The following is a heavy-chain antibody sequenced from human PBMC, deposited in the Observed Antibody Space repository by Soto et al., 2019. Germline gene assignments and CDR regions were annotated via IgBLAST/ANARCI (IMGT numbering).Heavy chain of an antibody. CDR1: GYTFTRYG. Sequence: GASVKVSCKASGYTFTRYGISWVRQAPGQGLEWMGWISGYNGDTNYAQRFQGRASMTIDTSTTTAYMELRTLTSDDTAVYYCAKNGQPPYYYYGLDVWGQGTTVTVSS. CDR3: AKNGQPPYYYYGLDV. V-gene: IGHV1-18*01. J-gene: IGHJ6*02. CDR2: ISGYNGDT. D-gene: IGHD2-8*01.